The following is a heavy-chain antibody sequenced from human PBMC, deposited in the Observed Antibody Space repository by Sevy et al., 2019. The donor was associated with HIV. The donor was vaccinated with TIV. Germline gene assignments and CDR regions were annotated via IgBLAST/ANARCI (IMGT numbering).Heavy chain of an antibody. CDR1: GFTFSSYW. CDR2: IKQDGSEK. V-gene: IGHV3-7*01. CDR3: ARYSITMVRGPFDY. Sequence: GGSLRLSCAASGFTFSSYWMSWVHQAPGKGLEWVANIKQDGSEKYYVDSVKGRFTISRDNAKNSLYLQMNSLRAEDTAVYYCARYSITMVRGPFDYWGQGTLVTVSS. D-gene: IGHD3-10*01. J-gene: IGHJ4*02.